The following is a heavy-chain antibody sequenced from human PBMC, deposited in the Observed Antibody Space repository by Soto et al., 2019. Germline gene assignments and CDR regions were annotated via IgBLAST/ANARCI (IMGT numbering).Heavy chain of an antibody. D-gene: IGHD3-10*01. CDR1: GFTFSMYW. V-gene: IGHV3-74*01. CDR3: TRGPRPSSVGTGAF. CDR2: ISDDGSRA. Sequence: PGGSLRLSCTASGFTFSMYWMHWVRQVPGEGPEWVSRISDDGSRADYADSVKGRFTISRDNAKNTLYLEMHVLRADDTAVYYCTRGPRPSSVGTGAFWGQGTPVTVSS. J-gene: IGHJ4*02.